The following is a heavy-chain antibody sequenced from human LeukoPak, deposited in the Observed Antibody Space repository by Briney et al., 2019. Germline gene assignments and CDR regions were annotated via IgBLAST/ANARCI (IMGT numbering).Heavy chain of an antibody. CDR2: IKSDGST. V-gene: IGHV3-74*01. D-gene: IGHD3-22*01. CDR1: GFTFSSYW. CDR3: ARAPSEIGGYYPEYFRH. J-gene: IGHJ1*01. Sequence: GGSLRLSCAASGFTFSSYWMHWVRQAPGEGLVWVSRIKSDGSTNYADSVKGRFTISRANAKNTLSLQMNSLRAEDTGVYYCARAPSEIGGYYPEYFRHWGQGTLVTVSS.